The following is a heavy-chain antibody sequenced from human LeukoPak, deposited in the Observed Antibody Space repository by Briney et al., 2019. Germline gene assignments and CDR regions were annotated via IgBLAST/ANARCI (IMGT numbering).Heavy chain of an antibody. V-gene: IGHV3-33*01. Sequence: GGSLRLSCAASGFTFSSYGMHWVRQAPGKGLEWVAVIWYDGSNKYYADSVKGRFTISRDNSKNTLYLRMNSLRAEDTAVYYCARSTSYGLFSAFDIWGQGTMVTVSS. CDR1: GFTFSSYG. CDR2: IWYDGSNK. J-gene: IGHJ3*02. D-gene: IGHD2-21*01. CDR3: ARSTSYGLFSAFDI.